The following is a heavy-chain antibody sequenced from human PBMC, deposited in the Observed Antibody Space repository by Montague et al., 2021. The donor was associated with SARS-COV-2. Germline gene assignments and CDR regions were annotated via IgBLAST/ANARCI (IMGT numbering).Heavy chain of an antibody. Sequence: SETLSLTCTVSGAPVSSSPYYWGWIRQPPGRGLEWVGSISYSGRTYFSPSLKSRLTISVDSSENQFSLRLSSVTAADTAVYYCASSYYYGSGTYVYNYYMDVWGKGTTVTVSS. CDR3: ASSYYYGSGTYVYNYYMDV. J-gene: IGHJ6*03. CDR1: GAPVSSSPYY. D-gene: IGHD3-10*01. CDR2: ISYSGRT. V-gene: IGHV4-39*01.